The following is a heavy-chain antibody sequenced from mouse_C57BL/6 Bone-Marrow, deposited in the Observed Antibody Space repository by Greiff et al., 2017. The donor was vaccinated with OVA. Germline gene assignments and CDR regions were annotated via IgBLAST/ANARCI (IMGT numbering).Heavy chain of an antibody. Sequence: DVKLVESGGGLVKPGGSLKLSCAASGFTFSSYTMSWVRQTPEKRLEWVATISGGGGNTYYPDSVKGRFTISRDNAKNTLYLQMSSLRSEDTALYYCARQRGYYYARGYFDVWGTGTTVTVSS. CDR2: ISGGGGNT. D-gene: IGHD1-1*01. J-gene: IGHJ1*03. CDR3: ARQRGYYYARGYFDV. V-gene: IGHV5-9*01. CDR1: GFTFSSYT.